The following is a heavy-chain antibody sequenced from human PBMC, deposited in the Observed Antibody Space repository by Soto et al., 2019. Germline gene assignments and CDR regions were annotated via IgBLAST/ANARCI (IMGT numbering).Heavy chain of an antibody. Sequence: QVQLQESGPGLVKPSQTLSLTCTVSGGSISSGGYYWSWIRQHPGKGLEWIGYIYYSGSTYYNPSLQSRVTISADTSKNQFSLKLSSVTAADTAVYYCAREGGIVGATAADYWGQGTLVTVSS. CDR1: GGSISSGGYY. D-gene: IGHD1-26*01. CDR2: IYYSGST. V-gene: IGHV4-31*03. CDR3: AREGGIVGATAADY. J-gene: IGHJ4*02.